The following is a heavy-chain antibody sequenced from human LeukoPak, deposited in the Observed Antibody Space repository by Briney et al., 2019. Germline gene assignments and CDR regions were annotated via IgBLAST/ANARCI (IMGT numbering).Heavy chain of an antibody. Sequence: GGSLRLSCAASGFTVSSNYMSWVRQAPGKGLEWVAIIWYDGSNTYYADSVKGRSTISRDNSKNTLYLQMNSLRAEDTAVYYCARGLTEVGDWGQGTLVTVSS. CDR1: GFTVSSNY. V-gene: IGHV3-33*08. CDR2: IWYDGSNT. D-gene: IGHD1-14*01. CDR3: ARGLTEVGD. J-gene: IGHJ4*02.